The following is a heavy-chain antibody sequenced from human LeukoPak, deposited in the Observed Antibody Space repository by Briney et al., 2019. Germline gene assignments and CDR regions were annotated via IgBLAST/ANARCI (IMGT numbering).Heavy chain of an antibody. CDR2: ISSSSRSYI. D-gene: IGHD1-26*01. V-gene: IGHV3-21*01. CDR3: ARGSSQWQLLTPVAY. CDR1: GFTFSSYS. J-gene: IGHJ4*02. Sequence: GSLRLSCAASGFTFSSYSMNWVRQAPGKGLEWVSSISSSSRSYIYYADSVKGRFTISRDNAKNSLYLQMNSLRAEDTAVYYCARGSSQWQLLTPVAYWGQGALVTVSS.